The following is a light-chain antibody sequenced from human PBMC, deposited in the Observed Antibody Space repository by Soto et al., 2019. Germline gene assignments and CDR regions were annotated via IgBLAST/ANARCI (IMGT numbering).Light chain of an antibody. J-gene: IGLJ2*01. V-gene: IGLV2-14*03. CDR3: NSYTGSSTVV. CDR2: DVS. CDR1: SSDVGGYNY. Sequence: QSALTQPASVSGSPGQSITISCTGTSSDVGGYNYVSWYQQHPGKAPKLMLYDVSYRPSGVSNRFSGSKAGNTASLTISGLQAEDEADYYCNSYTGSSTVVFGGGTKLTVL.